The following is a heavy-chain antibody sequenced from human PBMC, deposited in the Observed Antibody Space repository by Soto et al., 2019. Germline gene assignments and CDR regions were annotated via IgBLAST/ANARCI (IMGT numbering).Heavy chain of an antibody. V-gene: IGHV1-69*13. J-gene: IGHJ3*02. CDR3: ARGTAMGSPVFDI. Sequence: SVKVSCKASGGTFTSYAFSWVRQAPGQGLEWMGGIIPIYGTTNYAQKFQGRVTITAEESTNTAYMELSRLRSEDTAVYYCARGTAMGSPVFDIWGQGTMVTVSS. D-gene: IGHD5-18*01. CDR2: IIPIYGTT. CDR1: GGTFTSYA.